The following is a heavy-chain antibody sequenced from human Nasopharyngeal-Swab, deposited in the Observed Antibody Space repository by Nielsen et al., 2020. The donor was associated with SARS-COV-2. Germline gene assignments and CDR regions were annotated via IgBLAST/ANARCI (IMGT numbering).Heavy chain of an antibody. D-gene: IGHD3-10*01. CDR2: IYYSGST. CDR3: ARGGGWLGELLGGYYYYYYMDV. Sequence: WIRQPLGKGLEWIGYIYYSGSTYYNPSLKSRVTISVDTSKNQFSLKLSSVTAADTAVYYCARGGGWLGELLGGYYYYYYMDVWGKGTTVTVSS. V-gene: IGHV4-31*02. J-gene: IGHJ6*03.